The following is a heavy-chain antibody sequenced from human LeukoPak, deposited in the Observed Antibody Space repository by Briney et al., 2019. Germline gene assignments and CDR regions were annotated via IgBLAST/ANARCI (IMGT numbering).Heavy chain of an antibody. CDR1: GGSLSSGTYY. Sequence: SQTLSLTCTVSGGSLSSGTYYWSWIRQPAGKGLEWIGRVYINGNTDYNPSLKSRVTMSVDTSKNQFSLKLSSVTAADTAVYYCAREGEYGSGRNGFDIWGQGTMVTVSS. J-gene: IGHJ3*02. D-gene: IGHD3-10*01. CDR2: VYINGNT. V-gene: IGHV4-61*02. CDR3: AREGEYGSGRNGFDI.